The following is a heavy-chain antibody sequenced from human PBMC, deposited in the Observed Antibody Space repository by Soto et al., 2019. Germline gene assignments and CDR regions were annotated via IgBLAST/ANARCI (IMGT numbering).Heavy chain of an antibody. Sequence: QVQLVQSGAEVKKPGSSVKVSCKASGGTFSSYAISWVRQAPGQGLEWMGGIIPIFGTANYAQKFQGRVTITADESTSTAYMELSSLGSEDTAVYYCARDRVSYYDSSGYYSTTFDYWGQGTLVTVSS. J-gene: IGHJ4*02. V-gene: IGHV1-69*01. CDR2: IIPIFGTA. CDR3: ARDRVSYYDSSGYYSTTFDY. CDR1: GGTFSSYA. D-gene: IGHD3-22*01.